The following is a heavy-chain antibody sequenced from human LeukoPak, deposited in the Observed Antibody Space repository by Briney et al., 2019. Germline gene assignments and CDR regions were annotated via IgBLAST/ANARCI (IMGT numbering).Heavy chain of an antibody. Sequence: GGSLRLSCAASGFTVSSNYMSWVRQAPGKGLEWVSVIYSGGSTYYADSVKGRFTISRDNSKNTLYLQMNSLRAEDTAVYYCATQSPSGSYIDYYYYGMDVWGQGTTVTVSS. J-gene: IGHJ6*02. D-gene: IGHD1-26*01. CDR3: ATQSPSGSYIDYYYYGMDV. V-gene: IGHV3-53*01. CDR1: GFTVSSNY. CDR2: IYSGGST.